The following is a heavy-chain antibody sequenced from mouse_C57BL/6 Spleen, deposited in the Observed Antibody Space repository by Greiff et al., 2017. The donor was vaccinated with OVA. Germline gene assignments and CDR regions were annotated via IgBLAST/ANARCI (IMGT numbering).Heavy chain of an antibody. V-gene: IGHV5-16*01. D-gene: IGHD4-1*01. J-gene: IGHJ2*01. CDR2: INYDGSST. CDR1: GFTFSDYY. CDR3: AREGNWYFDY. Sequence: EVMLVESEGGLVQPGSSMKLSCTASGFTFSDYYMAWVRQVPEKGLEWVANINYDGSSTYYLDSLKSRFIISRENAKNILYLQMSSLKSEDTATYYCAREGNWYFDYWGQGTTLTVSS.